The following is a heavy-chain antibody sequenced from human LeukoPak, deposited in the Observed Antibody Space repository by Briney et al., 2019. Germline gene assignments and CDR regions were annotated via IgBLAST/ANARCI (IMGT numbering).Heavy chain of an antibody. Sequence: ASVKVSCKASGYTFTGYYMHWVRQAPGQGLEWMGWINPNSSGTNYAQKFQGRVTMTRDTSISTAYMELSRLRSDDTAVYYCARDGVRGVIIVLHYYGMDVWGQGTTVTVSS. J-gene: IGHJ6*02. V-gene: IGHV1-2*02. D-gene: IGHD3-10*01. CDR2: INPNSSGT. CDR1: GYTFTGYY. CDR3: ARDGVRGVIIVLHYYGMDV.